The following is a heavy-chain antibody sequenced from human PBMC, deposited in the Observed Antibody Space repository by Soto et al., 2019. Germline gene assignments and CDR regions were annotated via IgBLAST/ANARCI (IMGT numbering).Heavy chain of an antibody. CDR2: INIDGSRT. D-gene: IGHD3-16*01. V-gene: IGHV3-74*03. CDR1: GFTLSNNW. J-gene: IGHJ4*02. CDR3: AREFAGRDDY. Sequence: EVQLVESGGGLVQPGGSLRLSCAASGFTLSNNWMHWVRQAPGEGLVWVSRINIDGSRTTYADSVKGRFTISSDHAKNTLYLQMDSLRVEDTALYDCAREFAGRDDYWGQGTLVTVSS.